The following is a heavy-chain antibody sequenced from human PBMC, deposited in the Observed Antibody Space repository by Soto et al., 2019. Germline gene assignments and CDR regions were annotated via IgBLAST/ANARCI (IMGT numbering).Heavy chain of an antibody. CDR1: VCSLIIYY. CDR2: KYYSWST. CDR3: AREYQMQIGTYYYYYGMEV. Sequence: SSTXSLTCTFSVCSLIIYYCILIRHSPGKGLEFIGYKYYSWSTNYNPSLKSRVTISLDTSKNQFSLWLSSVTAADTAVYYCAREYQMQIGTYYYYYGMEVWGQGTTV. V-gene: IGHV4-59*01. J-gene: IGHJ6*01. D-gene: IGHD2-2*01.